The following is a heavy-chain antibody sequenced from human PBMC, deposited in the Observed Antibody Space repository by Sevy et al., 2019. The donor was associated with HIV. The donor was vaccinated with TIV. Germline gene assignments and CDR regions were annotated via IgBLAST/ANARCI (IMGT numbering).Heavy chain of an antibody. CDR2: IIPIFGTA. V-gene: IGHV1-69*13. D-gene: IGHD4-17*01. J-gene: IGHJ5*02. Sequence: ASVKVSCKASGGTFSSYAISWVRQAPGQGLEWMGGIIPIFGTANYAQKFQGRVTITADESTSTAYMELSSLRSEDTAVYYCATRPNGDYFFDPWGQGTLVTVS. CDR3: ATRPNGDYFFDP. CDR1: GGTFSSYA.